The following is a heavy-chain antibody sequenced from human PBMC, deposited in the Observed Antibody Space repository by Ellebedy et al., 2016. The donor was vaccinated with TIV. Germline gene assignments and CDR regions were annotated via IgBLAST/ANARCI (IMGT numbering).Heavy chain of an antibody. V-gene: IGHV4-59*08. CDR2: IYYSGST. CDR3: ARLRAVVGEKWDYYFDY. CDR1: GGSISGDY. J-gene: IGHJ4*02. D-gene: IGHD3-10*01. Sequence: SETLSLTCTVSGGSISGDYWSWIRQPPGKGLEWIGYIYYSGSTNYNPSLKSRVTISVDTSKNQFSLKLSSVTAADTAVYYCARLRAVVGEKWDYYFDYWGQGTLVTVSS.